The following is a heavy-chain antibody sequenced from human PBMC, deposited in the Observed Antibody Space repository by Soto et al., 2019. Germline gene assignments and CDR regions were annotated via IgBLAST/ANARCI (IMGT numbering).Heavy chain of an antibody. D-gene: IGHD6-13*01. V-gene: IGHV1-2*04. CDR1: GYTFTGYY. CDR2: INPNSGGT. Sequence: ASVKVSCKASGYTFTGYYMHWVRQAPGQGLEWMGWINPNSGGTNYAQKFQGWVTMTRDTSISTAYMELSRLRSDDTAVYYCARDGAAAGTSTFDYWGQGTRVTVSS. J-gene: IGHJ4*02. CDR3: ARDGAAAGTSTFDY.